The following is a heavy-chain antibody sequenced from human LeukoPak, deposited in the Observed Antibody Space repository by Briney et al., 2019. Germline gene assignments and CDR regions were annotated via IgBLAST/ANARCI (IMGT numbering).Heavy chain of an antibody. J-gene: IGHJ5*02. CDR3: ARCQGLYLSFKNWFDP. CDR1: GYTFTNYA. D-gene: IGHD6-19*01. V-gene: IGHV1-3*04. Sequence: ASVKVSCKASGYTFTNYAMHWVCQAPGHTLEWMGWINTGNGDTKYSQKFQGRVTISRDTSATTVYLHLSSLRSEDTAAYYCARCQGLYLSFKNWFDPWGQGTLVTVSS. CDR2: INTGNGDT.